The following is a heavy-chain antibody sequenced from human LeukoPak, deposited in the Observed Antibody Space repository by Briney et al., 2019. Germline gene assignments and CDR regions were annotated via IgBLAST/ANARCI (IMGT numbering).Heavy chain of an antibody. V-gene: IGHV4-38-2*02. J-gene: IGHJ4*02. CDR3: ARGGESTKTDKNDY. CDR1: GYYNSIGYH. CDR2: IDHSGTT. D-gene: IGHD3-16*01. Sequence: SETLSLTCTVSGYYNSIGYHWGWFRQPPGKGLEWIGSIDHSGTTYYNPSLKSRVTILRDTSKNLFFLKLYSVTAADTAVYFCARGGESTKTDKNDYWGQGTLVTVSS.